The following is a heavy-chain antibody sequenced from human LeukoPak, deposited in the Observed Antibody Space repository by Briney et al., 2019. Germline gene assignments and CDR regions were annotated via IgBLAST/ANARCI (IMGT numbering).Heavy chain of an antibody. D-gene: IGHD1-14*01. Sequence: ASVKVSCKASGYTFTSYDINWVRQATGQGLEWMGWMNPNSGNTGYAQKFQGRVTITRNTSISTAYMELSSLRSEDTAVYYCARGLRNWPRDGWYFDLWGRGTLVTVSS. V-gene: IGHV1-8*03. CDR2: MNPNSGNT. CDR1: GYTFTSYD. CDR3: ARGLRNWPRDGWYFDL. J-gene: IGHJ2*01.